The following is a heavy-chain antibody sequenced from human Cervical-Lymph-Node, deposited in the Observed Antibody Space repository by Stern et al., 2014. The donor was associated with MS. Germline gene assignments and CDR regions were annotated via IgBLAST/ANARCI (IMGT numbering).Heavy chain of an antibody. CDR3: ARRGTTGIDY. Sequence: QVQLQQSGPGLAKPSETLSLTCTVSGGSISNYYWSWIRQPPGKGLEWIGYIYYSGSTNYNPSLKSRVAMSVDTSKDQFSLKLTSVTAADTGVYYCARRGTTGIDYWGQGTLVTVSS. CDR2: IYYSGST. CDR1: GGSISNYY. D-gene: IGHD4-17*01. J-gene: IGHJ4*02. V-gene: IGHV4-59*08.